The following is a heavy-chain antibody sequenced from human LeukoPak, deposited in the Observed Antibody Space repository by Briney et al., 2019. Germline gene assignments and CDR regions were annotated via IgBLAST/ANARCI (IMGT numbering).Heavy chain of an antibody. CDR3: TRDRPSSGWALDY. J-gene: IGHJ4*02. D-gene: IGHD6-19*01. V-gene: IGHV3-21*04. CDR2: ISSSSSYI. CDR1: GFTFSSYS. Sequence: PGGSLRLSCAASGFTFSSYSMNWVRQAPGKGLEWVSSISSSSSYIYYADSVKGRFTISRDNSKSTLYLQMNSLRPEDTAIYYCTRDRPSSGWALDYWGQGALVTVSS.